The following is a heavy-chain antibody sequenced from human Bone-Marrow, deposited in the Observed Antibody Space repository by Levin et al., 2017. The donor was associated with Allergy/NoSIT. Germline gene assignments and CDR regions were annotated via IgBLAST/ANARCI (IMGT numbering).Heavy chain of an antibody. Sequence: PGESLKISCAASGFTFRSYEMNWVRQAPGKGLEWVSYISSSGTTIYYADSVKGRFTISRDNAKNSLYLQMNSLRAEDTALYYCARDQGYCTDGECHYYYMDVWGKGTTVTVSS. V-gene: IGHV3-48*03. CDR3: ARDQGYCTDGECHYYYMDV. D-gene: IGHD2-8*01. J-gene: IGHJ6*03. CDR1: GFTFRSYE. CDR2: ISSSGTTI.